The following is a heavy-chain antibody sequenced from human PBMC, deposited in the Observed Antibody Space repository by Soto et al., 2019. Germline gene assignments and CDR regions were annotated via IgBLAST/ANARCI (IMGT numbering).Heavy chain of an antibody. CDR1: GGTFSSYA. D-gene: IGHD2-15*01. CDR2: IIPIFGTA. CDR3: ARHTWGYCSGGSCYSGSYYYGMDD. Sequence: ASVKVSCKASGGTFSSYAISWVRQAPGQGLEWMGGIIPIFGTANYAQKFQGRVTITADESTSTAYMELSSLRSEDTAVYYCARHTWGYCSGGSCYSGSYYYGMDDWGQGTTVTVSS. V-gene: IGHV1-69*13. J-gene: IGHJ6*02.